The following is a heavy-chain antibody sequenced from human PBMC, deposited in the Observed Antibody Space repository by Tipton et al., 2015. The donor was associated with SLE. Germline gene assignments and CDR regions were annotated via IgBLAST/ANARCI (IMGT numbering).Heavy chain of an antibody. CDR2: INTNTGNP. V-gene: IGHV7-4-1*02. CDR3: ARGDGQWLSAIFYFDF. Sequence: QVQLVQSGSELKKPGASVKVSCQASGYTFSNYAMNWVRQAPGQGPEWLGWINTNTGNPTYAQDFAGRFVFSLDTSVSTAYLQISSLKAEDTAVYYCARGDGQWLSAIFYFDFWGQGALVTVSS. CDR1: GYTFSNYA. D-gene: IGHD6-19*01. J-gene: IGHJ4*02.